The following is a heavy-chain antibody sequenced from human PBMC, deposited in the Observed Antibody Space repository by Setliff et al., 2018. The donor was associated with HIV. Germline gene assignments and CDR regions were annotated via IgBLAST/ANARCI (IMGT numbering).Heavy chain of an antibody. V-gene: IGHV1-18*01. CDR1: GYTFSRYG. CDR3: ARTDYSRVDP. D-gene: IGHD4-4*01. CDR2: ISGYNGNT. J-gene: IGHJ5*02. Sequence: ASVKVSCKASGYTFSRYGISWVRQAPGQGLEWMGWISGYNGNTKYVQKFQGRVTMTTDTSTSTVYMELRSLRSDDTAVYYCARTDYSRVDPWGQGTLVTVSS.